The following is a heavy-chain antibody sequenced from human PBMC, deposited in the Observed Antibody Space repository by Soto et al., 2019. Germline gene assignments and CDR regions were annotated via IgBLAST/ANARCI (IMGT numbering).Heavy chain of an antibody. CDR3: ARDIYCSGGSCYSDAFDI. V-gene: IGHV3-48*02. J-gene: IGHJ3*02. D-gene: IGHD2-15*01. Sequence: GGSLRLSCAASGFTFSSYSMNWVRQAPGKGLEWVSYISSSSSTIYYADSVKGRFTISRDNAKNSLYLQMNSLRDEDTAVYYCARDIYCSGGSCYSDAFDIWGQGTMVTVSS. CDR2: ISSSSSTI. CDR1: GFTFSSYS.